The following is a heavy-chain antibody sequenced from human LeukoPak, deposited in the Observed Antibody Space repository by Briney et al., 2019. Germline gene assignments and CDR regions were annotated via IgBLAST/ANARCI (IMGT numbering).Heavy chain of an antibody. J-gene: IGHJ3*02. Sequence: SETLSLTCSVSGGSVSRDYWSWLRQPAGKGLEWIGHIYIDETTNYNPSLKSRVTMSVDTSKHQVSLKLSSVTAADTAVYYCARSDGYGLVGIWGQGTMVTVSS. D-gene: IGHD3-10*01. V-gene: IGHV4-4*07. CDR3: ARSDGYGLVGI. CDR2: IYIDETT. CDR1: GGSVSRDY.